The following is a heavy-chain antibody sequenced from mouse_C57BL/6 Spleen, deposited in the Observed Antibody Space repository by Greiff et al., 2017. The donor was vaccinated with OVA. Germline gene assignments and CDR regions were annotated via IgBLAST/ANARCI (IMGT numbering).Heavy chain of an antibody. Sequence: VQLQQPGTELVKPGASVKLSCKASGYTFTSYWMHWVKQRPGQGLEWIGNFNPSNGGTNYNEKFKGKATLTVDKSSSTAYMQLSSLTSDDSAVYYCARRGNWADYYAMDYWGQGTSVTVSS. CDR3: ARRGNWADYYAMDY. CDR2: FNPSNGGT. V-gene: IGHV1-53*01. CDR1: GYTFTSYW. D-gene: IGHD4-1*01. J-gene: IGHJ4*01.